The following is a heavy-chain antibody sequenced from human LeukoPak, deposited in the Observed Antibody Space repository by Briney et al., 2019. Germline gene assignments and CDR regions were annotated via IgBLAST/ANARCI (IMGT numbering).Heavy chain of an antibody. CDR1: GYTFTSYD. CDR3: ARVAGDTVTNRY. CDR2: MNPNSGNT. Sequence: ASVKVSCKASGYTFTSYDINWVRQATGQGLEWMGWMNPNSGNTGYAQKFQGRVTMTRNTSISTAYMELSSLRSEDTAVYYCARVAGDTVTNRYWGQGTLVTVSS. V-gene: IGHV1-8*01. J-gene: IGHJ4*02. D-gene: IGHD4-17*01.